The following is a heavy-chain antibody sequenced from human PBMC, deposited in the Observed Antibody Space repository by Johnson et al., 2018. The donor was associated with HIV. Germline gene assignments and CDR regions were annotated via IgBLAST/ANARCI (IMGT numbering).Heavy chain of an antibody. D-gene: IGHD3-16*02. CDR1: GFTFSSYW. J-gene: IGHJ3*02. Sequence: VQLVESGGGLVQPGGSLRLSCAASGFTFSSYWMSWVRQAPGKGLEWVANIKQEGSEKYYVDSMKGRFTISRDNAKKSLYLQMNSLRAEDTALYYCARGLMITFGGVIVPYVFDIWGQGTMVTVSS. V-gene: IGHV3-7*03. CDR2: IKQEGSEK. CDR3: ARGLMITFGGVIVPYVFDI.